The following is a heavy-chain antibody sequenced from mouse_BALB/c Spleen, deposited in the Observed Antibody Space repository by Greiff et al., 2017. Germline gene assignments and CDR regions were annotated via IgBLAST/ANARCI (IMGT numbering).Heavy chain of an antibody. CDR1: GYSFTGYF. Sequence: EVQLQQSGPELVKPGASVKISCKASGYSFTGYFMNWVMQSHGKSLEWIGRINPYNGDTFYNQKFKGKATLTVDKSSSTAHMELRSLASEDSAVYYCARGNDGYYVDAYWGQGTLVTVSA. CDR3: ARGNDGYYVDAY. J-gene: IGHJ3*01. V-gene: IGHV1-20*02. D-gene: IGHD2-3*01. CDR2: INPYNGDT.